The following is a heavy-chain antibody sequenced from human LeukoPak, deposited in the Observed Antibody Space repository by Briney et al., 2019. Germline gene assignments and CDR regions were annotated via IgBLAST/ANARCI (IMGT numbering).Heavy chain of an antibody. CDR2: IYYSGST. V-gene: IGHV4-59*08. Sequence: SETLSLTCTVSGGSISTYYWSWIRQPPGKGLEWIGYIYYSGSTNYNPSLKGRVTISVDTSKNQFSLNLSSVTAADTAVFYCARHPLALGRGYQYMDVWGKGTTVTVSS. D-gene: IGHD6-19*01. J-gene: IGHJ6*03. CDR1: GGSISTYY. CDR3: ARHPLALGRGYQYMDV.